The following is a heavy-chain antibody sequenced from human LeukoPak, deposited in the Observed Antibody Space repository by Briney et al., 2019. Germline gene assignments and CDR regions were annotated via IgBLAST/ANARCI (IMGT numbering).Heavy chain of an antibody. J-gene: IGHJ6*02. CDR2: IYPGDSGT. V-gene: IGHV5-51*01. D-gene: IGHD5-18*01. CDR1: GYSFTSYW. CDR3: ARQYSYGPYSSYYYYGMDV. Sequence: GESLKISCKGSGYSFTSYWIGWVRQMPGKGLEWMGIIYPGDSGTRYSPSFQGQVTISADKSISTAYLQWSSLKASDTAMYYCARQYSYGPYSSYYYYGMDVWGQGTTVTVSS.